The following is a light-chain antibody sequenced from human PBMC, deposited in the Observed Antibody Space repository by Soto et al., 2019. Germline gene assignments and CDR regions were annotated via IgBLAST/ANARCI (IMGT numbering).Light chain of an antibody. CDR1: QSFRGL. CDR2: SAS. CDR3: QQYNKWPNT. J-gene: IGKJ5*01. V-gene: IGKV3-15*01. Sequence: EVVLTQSPVTLSLSPGERATLSCRASQSFRGLLAWYQQKPGQAPRLLIYSASSRATGLPARFSGSGSGTEFTLTISSLESEDLGVYYCQQYNKWPNTFGQGTRLEIK.